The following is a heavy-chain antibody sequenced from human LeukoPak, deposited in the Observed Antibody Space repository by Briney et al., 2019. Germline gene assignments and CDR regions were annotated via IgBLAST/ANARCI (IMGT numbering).Heavy chain of an antibody. Sequence: SETLSLTCTVSGGSISTFYWNWIRQSPGKGLEWIGYISVGGANNYNPSLKSRVSISVDTSKNQFSLKLSSVTAADTAVYYCASLRERSYYARGFDYWGQGTLVTVSS. CDR1: GGSISTFY. V-gene: IGHV4-4*08. CDR2: ISVGGAN. CDR3: ASLRERSYYARGFDY. D-gene: IGHD1-26*01. J-gene: IGHJ4*02.